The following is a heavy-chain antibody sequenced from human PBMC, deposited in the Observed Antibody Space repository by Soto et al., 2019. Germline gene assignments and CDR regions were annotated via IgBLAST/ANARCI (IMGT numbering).Heavy chain of an antibody. CDR2: ISKDGSVQ. V-gene: IGHV3-30-3*01. CDR3: ARSRSGAVPDSFGY. J-gene: IGHJ4*02. Sequence: QVQLVESGGRVVQPGRYLRLSCAASGFIFNRYAIHWVRQTPGKGLEWVAVISKDGSVQYYADSLRGRFIISRDKSKETVFLEMNSMRAEDTAVFYCARSRSGAVPDSFGYWGQGTLVTVSS. D-gene: IGHD3-3*01. CDR1: GFIFNRYA.